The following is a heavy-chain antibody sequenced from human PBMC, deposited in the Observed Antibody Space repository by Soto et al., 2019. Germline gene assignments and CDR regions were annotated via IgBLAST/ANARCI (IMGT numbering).Heavy chain of an antibody. CDR3: ARNDGGY. CDR1: GGSISSYY. V-gene: IGHV4-59*01. Sequence: SETLPLTCTVSGGSISSYYWGWIRQPPGKGLEWIGNFYYSGSTYYNPSLKGRVTISVDTSKNQFSLKLSSVTAADTAVYYCARNDGGYWGQGTLVTVSS. J-gene: IGHJ4*02. CDR2: FYYSGST.